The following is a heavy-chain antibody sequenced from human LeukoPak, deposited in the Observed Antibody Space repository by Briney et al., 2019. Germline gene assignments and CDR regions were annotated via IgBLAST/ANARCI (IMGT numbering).Heavy chain of an antibody. Sequence: GSLRLSCAASRFKFSDYYMSWIRQAPGKGPEWVSYISSSGITIYYADSVKGRFTISRDNAQSSLYLQMSSLRAEDTAVYYCARDFGRTGTSYYVDRWGQGTLVTVSS. J-gene: IGHJ5*02. D-gene: IGHD1-26*01. CDR2: ISSSGITI. CDR1: RFKFSDYY. CDR3: ARDFGRTGTSYYVDR. V-gene: IGHV3-11*01.